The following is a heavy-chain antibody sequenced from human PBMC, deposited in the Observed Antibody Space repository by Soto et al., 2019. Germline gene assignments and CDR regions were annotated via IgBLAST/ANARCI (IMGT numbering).Heavy chain of an antibody. J-gene: IGHJ6*01. CDR3: ARVSGISYYGMAA. Sequence: SEARRHSCAVFGGSFSVRGWSWIRQPPEKGLEWIGEINHSGSTNYNPSLKSRVTTSVDTSKNQFSLKLSSVTAADTAVYYCARVSGISYYGMAAWGQAPTVT. CDR2: INHSGST. V-gene: IGHV4-34*01. CDR1: GGSFSVRG. D-gene: IGHD3-10*01.